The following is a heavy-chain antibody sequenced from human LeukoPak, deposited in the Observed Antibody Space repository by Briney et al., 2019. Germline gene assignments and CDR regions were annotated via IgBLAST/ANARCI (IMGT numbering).Heavy chain of an antibody. CDR3: ARDLRYLVVPAANHYYYYYMDV. CDR1: GYTFTGYY. J-gene: IGHJ6*03. Sequence: ASVKVSCKASGYTFTGYYMHWVRQAPGQGLEWMGWINPNSGGTNYAQKFQGRVTMTRDTSISTAYMELSRLRSDDTAVYYCARDLRYLVVPAANHYYYYYMDVWGKGTTVTVSS. V-gene: IGHV1-2*02. CDR2: INPNSGGT. D-gene: IGHD2-2*01.